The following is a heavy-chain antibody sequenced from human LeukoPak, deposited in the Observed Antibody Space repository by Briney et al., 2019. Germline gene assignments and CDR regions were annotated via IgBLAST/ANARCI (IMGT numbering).Heavy chain of an antibody. CDR1: GFTFTDYF. CDR2: IKHNGGEK. CDR3: ARDRGWGSSGYYLYHFDY. V-gene: IGHV3-7*01. D-gene: IGHD3-22*01. Sequence: PGGSLRLSCVASGFTFTDYFMSWVRQAPGKGLEWVASIKHNGGEKYYVDSVKGRFTISRDNAKNSLYLEMSSLRVEDTAVYYCARDRGWGSSGYYLYHFDYWGQGTLVTFAS. J-gene: IGHJ4*02.